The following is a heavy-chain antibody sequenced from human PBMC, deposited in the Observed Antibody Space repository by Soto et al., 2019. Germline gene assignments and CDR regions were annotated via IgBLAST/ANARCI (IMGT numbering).Heavy chain of an antibody. CDR2: SANKANSYTT. CDR3: TRDFGGV. Sequence: EVQLVESGGDLVQPGGSLRLSCAASGFTLSDHYVDWVRQAPGKGLEWVGRSANKANSYTTQYAAAVKGRFTISRSDSENSLYLQMNSLRTEDTALYYCTRDFGGVWGQGTTGTVSS. J-gene: IGHJ6*02. D-gene: IGHD3-10*01. V-gene: IGHV3-72*01. CDR1: GFTLSDHY.